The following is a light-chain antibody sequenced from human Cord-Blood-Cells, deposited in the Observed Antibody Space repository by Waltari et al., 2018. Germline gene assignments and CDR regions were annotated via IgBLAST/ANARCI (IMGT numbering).Light chain of an antibody. CDR1: QSVSSN. V-gene: IGKV3-15*01. CDR3: QQYNNRRT. CDR2: GAS. Sequence: EIVMTQSPATLSVSPGERATPSCRASQSVSSNLAWYQQKPGQAPRLLIYGASTRATGIPARFSGSGSGTEFTLTISSLQSEDFAVYYCQQYNNRRTFGQGTKVEIK. J-gene: IGKJ1*01.